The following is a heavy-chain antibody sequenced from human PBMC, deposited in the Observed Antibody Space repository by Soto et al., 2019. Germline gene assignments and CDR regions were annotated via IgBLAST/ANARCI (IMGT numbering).Heavy chain of an antibody. Sequence: PSETLSLTCTVSGGSISSYYWSWIRQPPGKGLEWIGYIYYSGSTNYNPSLKSRVTISVDTSKNQFSLKLSSVTAADTAVYYCATDYYGSGSYYNPAYYYYYGMDVWGLGTTVTVSS. CDR3: ATDYYGSGSYYNPAYYYYYGMDV. CDR2: IYYSGST. CDR1: GGSISSYY. V-gene: IGHV4-59*01. J-gene: IGHJ6*02. D-gene: IGHD3-10*01.